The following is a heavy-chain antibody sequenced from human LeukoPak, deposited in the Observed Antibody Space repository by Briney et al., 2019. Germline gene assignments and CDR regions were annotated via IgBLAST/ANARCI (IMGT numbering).Heavy chain of an antibody. D-gene: IGHD3-22*01. CDR3: AKVSDRDSSGYYGGFEY. Sequence: SETLSLTCTVSGGSISGYYWSWIRQPPGKGLECIGYIYYSGSTNYNPSLKSRVTISVDTSRNQFSLKLTSVTAADTAVYYCAKVSDRDSSGYYGGFEYWGQGTLVTVSS. CDR2: IYYSGST. J-gene: IGHJ4*02. CDR1: GGSISGYY. V-gene: IGHV4-59*08.